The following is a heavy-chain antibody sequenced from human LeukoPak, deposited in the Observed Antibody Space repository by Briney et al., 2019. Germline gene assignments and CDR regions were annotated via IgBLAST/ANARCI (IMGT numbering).Heavy chain of an antibody. CDR2: IYPGDSAT. V-gene: IGHV5-51*01. Sequence: PGEALKISCKGSGYSFTSYWIGWVRQMPGKGVEWMGIIYPGDSATRYSTSFQGHVTISASKSISTSYLQWSSLQPSHTAMYYCARHHGDGVDYWGPGTLVTVSS. CDR3: ARHHGDGVDY. CDR1: GYSFTSYW. D-gene: IGHD2-21*01. J-gene: IGHJ4*02.